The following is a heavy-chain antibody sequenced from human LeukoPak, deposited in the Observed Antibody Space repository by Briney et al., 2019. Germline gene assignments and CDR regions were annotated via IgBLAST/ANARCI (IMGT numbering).Heavy chain of an antibody. CDR2: IYYSGGT. D-gene: IGHD2-15*01. Sequence: SETLSLTCTVSGGSISSYYWSWIRQPPGKGLEWIGYIYYSGGTNYNPSLKSRVTISVDTSKNQFSLKLSSVTAADTAVYYCARDQMGCSGGSCYFYYYYGMDVWGQGTTVTVSS. CDR1: GGSISSYY. J-gene: IGHJ6*02. V-gene: IGHV4-59*01. CDR3: ARDQMGCSGGSCYFYYYYGMDV.